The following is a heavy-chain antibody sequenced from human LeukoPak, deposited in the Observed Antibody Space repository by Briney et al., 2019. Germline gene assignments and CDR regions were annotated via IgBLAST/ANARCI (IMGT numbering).Heavy chain of an antibody. Sequence: ASVKVSCKTSGYSFTSYNLHWVRQAPGQRLEWMGIIKPSGTDTNYAQKFQGRVTMTRDMSTSTDYMELSSLGSEDTAVYYCARDNSVEDTAWWFDPWGQGTLVTVSS. CDR2: IKPSGTDT. D-gene: IGHD4-23*01. CDR1: GYSFTSYN. V-gene: IGHV1-46*01. J-gene: IGHJ5*02. CDR3: ARDNSVEDTAWWFDP.